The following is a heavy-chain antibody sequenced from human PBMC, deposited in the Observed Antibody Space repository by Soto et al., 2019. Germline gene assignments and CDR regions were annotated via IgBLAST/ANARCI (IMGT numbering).Heavy chain of an antibody. CDR3: AKDYGDYSYXYYGXDV. CDR1: GFTFSSYA. V-gene: IGHV3-23*01. Sequence: GGSLRLSCAASGFTFSSYAMSWVRQAPGKGQEWVSAISGSGGSTYYADSVKGRFTISRDNSKNTLYLQMNSLRAEDTAVYYSAKDYGDYSYXYYGXDVWGQGTTVTVSS. J-gene: IGHJ6*02. D-gene: IGHD4-17*01. CDR2: ISGSGGST.